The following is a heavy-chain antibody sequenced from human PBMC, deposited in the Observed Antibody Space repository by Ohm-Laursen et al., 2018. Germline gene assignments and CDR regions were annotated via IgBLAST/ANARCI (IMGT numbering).Heavy chain of an antibody. J-gene: IGHJ4*02. CDR3: AKESGYYGSGSMPDY. Sequence: SLRLSCTASGFTVNNNYMSWVRQAPGKGLEWVSVIHSGGNTYYVDSVKGRFTISRDNSKNTLYLQMNSLRAEDTAVYYCAKESGYYGSGSMPDYWGQGTLVTVSS. CDR2: IHSGGNT. CDR1: GFTVNNNY. D-gene: IGHD3-10*01. V-gene: IGHV3-53*01.